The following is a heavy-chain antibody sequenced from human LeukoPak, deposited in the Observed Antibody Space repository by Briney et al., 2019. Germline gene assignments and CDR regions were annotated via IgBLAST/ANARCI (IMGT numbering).Heavy chain of an antibody. J-gene: IGHJ5*02. D-gene: IGHD2/OR15-2a*01. CDR2: ISYDGSNK. CDR3: AKDSGRAGGNINWFDP. Sequence: GGSLRLSCAASGFTFSSYGMHWVRQAPGKGLEWVAVISYDGSNKYYADSVKGRFTISRDNSKNTLYLQMNSLRAEDTAVYYCAKDSGRAGGNINWFDPWGQGTLVTVSS. V-gene: IGHV3-30*18. CDR1: GFTFSSYG.